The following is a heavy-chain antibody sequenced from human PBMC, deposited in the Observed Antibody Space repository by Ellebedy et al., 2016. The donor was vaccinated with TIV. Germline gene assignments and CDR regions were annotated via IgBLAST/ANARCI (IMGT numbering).Heavy chain of an antibody. V-gene: IGHV3-11*01. J-gene: IGHJ4*02. Sequence: PGGSLRLSCAASGFVFSGYYMSWIRQAPGKGLEWVSYISGSGTNIQYADSVKGRFTISRDNAKNSLYLQMNSLRAEDTAVYYCARGRSFNWGQGTLVTVSS. CDR1: GFVFSGYY. D-gene: IGHD3-10*01. CDR2: ISGSGTNI. CDR3: ARGRSFN.